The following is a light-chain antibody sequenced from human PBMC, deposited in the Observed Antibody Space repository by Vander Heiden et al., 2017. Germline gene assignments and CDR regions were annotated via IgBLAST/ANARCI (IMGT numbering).Light chain of an antibody. V-gene: IGLV1-36*01. CDR3: AAWDDSLNAVV. J-gene: IGLJ2*01. CDR1: SSNVGNNA. Sequence: QSVLTQPSSVSDAPMQRVSISCSGSSSNVGNNAVNWYQQLPGKAPKLLIYYDDLLPSGVSDRFSGSKSGTSASLAISGLQSEDEADYYCAAWDDSLNAVVFGGGTKLTVL. CDR2: YDD.